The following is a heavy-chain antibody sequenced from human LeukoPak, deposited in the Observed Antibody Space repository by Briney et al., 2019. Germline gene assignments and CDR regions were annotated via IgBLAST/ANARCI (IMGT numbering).Heavy chain of an antibody. J-gene: IGHJ4*02. CDR2: IYYSGST. CDR3: ARDPQPLDY. Sequence: SETLSLTCTVSGGSISSYCWSWIRQPPRKGLGWVGYIYYSGSTNYNPSLKSRVTISVATSKNQFSLKLSSVTAADTAVYYCARDPQPLDYWGQGTLVTVSS. CDR1: GGSISSYC. V-gene: IGHV4-59*01.